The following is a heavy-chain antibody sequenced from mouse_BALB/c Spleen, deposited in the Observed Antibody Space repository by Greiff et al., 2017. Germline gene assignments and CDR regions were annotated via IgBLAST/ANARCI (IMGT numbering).Heavy chain of an antibody. CDR1: GYSITSDYA. J-gene: IGHJ2*01. CDR2: ISYSGST. V-gene: IGHV3-2*02. Sequence: EVQLVESGPGLVKPSQSLSLTCTVTGYSITSDYAWNWIRQFPGNKLEWMGYISYSGSTSYNPSLKSRISITRDTSKNQFFLQLNSVTTEDTATYYCARGGKYGLDYWGQGTTLTVSS. D-gene: IGHD2-10*02. CDR3: ARGGKYGLDY.